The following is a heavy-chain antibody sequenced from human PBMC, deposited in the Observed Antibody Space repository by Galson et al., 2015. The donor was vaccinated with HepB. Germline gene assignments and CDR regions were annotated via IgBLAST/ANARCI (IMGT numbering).Heavy chain of an antibody. Sequence: SVKVSCQASGGTFSSYAFTWVRQAPGQRLEWMGGIVPVYGTANYAQKFQGRVTMTAYESTNTAYMELSSLASEDTAVYYCARVVFYGDYSSTLRRFYGVDVWCQWSTVTVS. J-gene: IGHJ6*02. CDR1: GGTFSSYA. CDR3: ARVVFYGDYSSTLRRFYGVDV. D-gene: IGHD4-17*01. CDR2: IVPVYGTA. V-gene: IGHV1-69*13.